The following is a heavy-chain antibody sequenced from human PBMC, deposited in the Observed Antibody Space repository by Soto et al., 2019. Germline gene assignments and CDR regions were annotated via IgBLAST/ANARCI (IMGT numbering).Heavy chain of an antibody. CDR3: AKDVGRQWLDSGLDY. D-gene: IGHD6-19*01. Sequence: EVQLVESGGGLVQPGRSLRLSCAASGFTFDDYAMHWVRQAPGKGLEWVSGISWNGANIGYVDYVRGRFTISRDNAKNSLYLQMNNLRPEDTALYYCAKDVGRQWLDSGLDYWGQGTRVTVSS. CDR1: GFTFDDYA. CDR2: ISWNGANI. J-gene: IGHJ4*02. V-gene: IGHV3-9*01.